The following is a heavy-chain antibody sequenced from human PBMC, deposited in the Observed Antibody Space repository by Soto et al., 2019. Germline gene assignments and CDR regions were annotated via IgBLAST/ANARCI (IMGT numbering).Heavy chain of an antibody. CDR1: GGTFSSYA. CDR3: ARGGGLRDGYNSAIDY. CDR2: IIPIFGTA. D-gene: IGHD5-12*01. J-gene: IGHJ4*02. V-gene: IGHV1-69*12. Sequence: QVQLVQSGAEVKKPGSSVKVSCKASGGTFSSYAISWVRQAPGQGLEWMGGIIPIFGTANYAQKFQGRVTMTADEATRTAYMELSSLRSEDTAVYYRARGGGLRDGYNSAIDYWGQGTLVTVSS.